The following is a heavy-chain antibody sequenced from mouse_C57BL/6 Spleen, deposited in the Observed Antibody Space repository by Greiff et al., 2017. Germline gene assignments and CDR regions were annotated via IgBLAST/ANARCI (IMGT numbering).Heavy chain of an antibody. Sequence: QVQLQQPGAELVRPGTSVKLSCKASGYTFTSYWMHWVKQRPGQGLEWIGVIDPSDSYTNYNQKFKGKATLTVDTSSSTAYMQLSSLTSEDSAVYYCASEASVEGGDFEVWGTGTTVTVSS. CDR2: IDPSDSYT. CDR3: ASEASVEGGDFEV. V-gene: IGHV1-59*01. J-gene: IGHJ1*03. CDR1: GYTFTSYW. D-gene: IGHD3-2*02.